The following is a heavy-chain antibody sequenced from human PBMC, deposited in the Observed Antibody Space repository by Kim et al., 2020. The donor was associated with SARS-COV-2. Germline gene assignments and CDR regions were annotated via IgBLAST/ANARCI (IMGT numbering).Heavy chain of an antibody. V-gene: IGHV4-59*08. Sequence: NPSPKSRVTISVDTPKNQFSLKLSSVTAADTAVYYCASQYSSSPLNWFDPWGQGTLVTVSS. J-gene: IGHJ5*02. CDR3: ASQYSSSPLNWFDP. D-gene: IGHD6-13*01.